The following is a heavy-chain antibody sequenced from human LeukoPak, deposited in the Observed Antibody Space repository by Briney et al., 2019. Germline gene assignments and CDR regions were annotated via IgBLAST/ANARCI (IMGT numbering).Heavy chain of an antibody. CDR1: GFTFSSYA. Sequence: GGSLRLSCAASGFTFSSYAMHWVRQAPGKGLEWVAVISYDGSNKYYADSVKGRFTISRDNSKNTLHLQMNSLRAEDTAVYYCAKVYGSSGLDAFDIWGQGTMVTVSS. CDR2: ISYDGSNK. CDR3: AKVYGSSGLDAFDI. V-gene: IGHV3-30-3*01. J-gene: IGHJ3*02. D-gene: IGHD3-22*01.